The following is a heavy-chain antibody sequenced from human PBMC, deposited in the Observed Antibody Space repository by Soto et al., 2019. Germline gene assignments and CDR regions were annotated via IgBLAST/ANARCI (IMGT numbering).Heavy chain of an antibody. CDR1: EYTFTGYY. Sequence: QVQLVQSGAEVKKPGASVKVSCKASEYTFTGYYMHWVRQAPGQGLEWMGWINLNSGGTNYAQKFQGWVTMTRDTSISTAYMELSRLRSDDTAVYHCARQLSPYTYFDYWGQGTLVTVSS. D-gene: IGHD2-2*02. CDR3: ARQLSPYTYFDY. V-gene: IGHV1-2*04. CDR2: INLNSGGT. J-gene: IGHJ4*02.